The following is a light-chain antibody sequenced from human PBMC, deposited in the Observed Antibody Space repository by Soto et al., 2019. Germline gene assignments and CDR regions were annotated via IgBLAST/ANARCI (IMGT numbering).Light chain of an antibody. Sequence: LTQPASVSGSPGQSITISFTGTGSDVGSYNLVSWYQQHPGKAPKLMIYEVSKRPSGVSNRFSGSKSGNTASLTISGLQAEDEADYYCCSHAGRRTCLSLFATGPKVTVL. J-gene: IGLJ1*01. V-gene: IGLV2-23*02. CDR3: CSHAGRRTCLSL. CDR2: EVS. CDR1: GSDVGSYNL.